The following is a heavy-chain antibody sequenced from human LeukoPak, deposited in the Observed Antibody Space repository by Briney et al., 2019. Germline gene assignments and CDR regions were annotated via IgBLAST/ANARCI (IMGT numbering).Heavy chain of an antibody. CDR2: IYYSGST. D-gene: IGHD3-3*01. CDR3: ARGANYDFWSGYYPHDY. J-gene: IGHJ4*02. V-gene: IGHV4-59*12. CDR1: GASISSYY. Sequence: SETLSLTCTVSGASISSYYWSWIRQPPGKGLEWIGYIYYSGSTNYNPSLKSRVTFSVDTSKNQFSLKLSSVTAADTAVYYCARGANYDFWSGYYPHDYWGQGTLVTVSS.